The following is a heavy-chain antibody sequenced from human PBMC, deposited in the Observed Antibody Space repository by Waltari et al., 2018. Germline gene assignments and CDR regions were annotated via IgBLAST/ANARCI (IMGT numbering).Heavy chain of an antibody. CDR3: ACFFGGYGAWDY. V-gene: IGHV4-59*01. CDR2: IYYSGST. CDR1: GGSISSYY. Sequence: QVQLQESGPGLVKPSETLSLTCTVSGGSISSYYWSWIRQPPGKGLEWIGYIYYSGSTNYNPSLKSRVTISVDTSKNQFSLKLSSVTAADTAVYYCACFFGGYGAWDYWGQGTLVTVSS. J-gene: IGHJ4*02. D-gene: IGHD3-3*01.